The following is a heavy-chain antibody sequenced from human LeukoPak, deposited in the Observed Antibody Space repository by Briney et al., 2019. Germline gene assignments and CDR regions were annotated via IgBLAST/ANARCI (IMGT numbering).Heavy chain of an antibody. V-gene: IGHV4-30-2*01. CDR1: GGSISSGGYS. D-gene: IGHD3-22*01. Sequence: PSQTLSLTCAVSGGSISSGGYSWSWIRQPPGKGLEWIGYIYHSGSTYYNPSLKSRVTMSVDTSKNQFSLRLSSVTAADTAVYYCARHNYYDSSGYYPLGYWGQGTLVTVSS. CDR2: IYHSGST. J-gene: IGHJ4*02. CDR3: ARHNYYDSSGYYPLGY.